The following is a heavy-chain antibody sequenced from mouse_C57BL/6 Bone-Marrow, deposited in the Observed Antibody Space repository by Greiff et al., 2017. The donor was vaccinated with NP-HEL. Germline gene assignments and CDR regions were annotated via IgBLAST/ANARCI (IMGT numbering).Heavy chain of an antibody. CDR2: IYPGSGST. CDR3: ARERGI. V-gene: IGHV1-55*01. J-gene: IGHJ2*01. CDR1: GYTFTSYW. Sequence: QVQLKQPGAELVKPGASVKMSCKASGYTFTSYWITWVKQRPGQGLEWIGDIYPGSGSTNYNEKFKSKATLTVETSSSTAYMQLSSLTSEDSAVYYCARERGIWGQGTTLTVSS.